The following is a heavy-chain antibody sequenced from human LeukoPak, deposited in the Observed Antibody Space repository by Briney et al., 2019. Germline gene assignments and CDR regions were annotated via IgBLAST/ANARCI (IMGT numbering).Heavy chain of an antibody. J-gene: IGHJ4*02. CDR1: GGSISSYY. D-gene: IGHD7-27*01. CDR3: ASSTLELGIPDY. Sequence: SETLSLTCTVSGGSISSYYWSWIRQPPGKGLEWIGYIYYSGSTNYNPSLKSRVTISVDTSKNQFSLKLSSVTAADTAVYYCASSTLELGIPDYWGQGTLVTVSS. V-gene: IGHV4-59*01. CDR2: IYYSGST.